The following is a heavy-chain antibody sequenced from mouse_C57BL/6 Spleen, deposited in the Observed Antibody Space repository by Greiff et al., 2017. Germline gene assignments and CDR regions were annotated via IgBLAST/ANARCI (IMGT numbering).Heavy chain of an antibody. CDR3: ARQTSLLYFDY. Sequence: EVMLVESGGGLVQPGGSLKLSCAASGFTFSDYYMYWVRQTPEKRLEWVAYISNGGGSTYYPDTVKGRFTISRDNAKNTLYLQMSRLKSEDTAMYYCARQTSLLYFDYWGQGTTLTVSS. CDR2: ISNGGGST. D-gene: IGHD1-1*01. V-gene: IGHV5-12*01. J-gene: IGHJ2*01. CDR1: GFTFSDYY.